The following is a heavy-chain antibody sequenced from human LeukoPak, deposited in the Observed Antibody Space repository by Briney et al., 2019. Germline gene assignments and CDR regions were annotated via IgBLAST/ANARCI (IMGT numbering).Heavy chain of an antibody. CDR3: ARRYRDAFDI. D-gene: IGHD4-11*01. CDR1: GGSISSGSYY. Sequence: SETLSLTCTVSGGSISSGSYYWNWIRQPAGKGLEWIGRISTSGSTNYYPSLQSRVTISVDTSKNQFSLTLSSVTAADTAVYYCARRYRDAFDIWGQGTMVTVSS. J-gene: IGHJ3*02. CDR2: ISTSGST. V-gene: IGHV4-61*02.